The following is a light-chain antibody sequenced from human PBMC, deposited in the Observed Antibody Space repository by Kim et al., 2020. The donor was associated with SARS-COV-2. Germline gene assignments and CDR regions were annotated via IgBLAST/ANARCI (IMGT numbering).Light chain of an antibody. V-gene: IGLV3-1*01. J-gene: IGLJ2*01. CDR2: QDS. CDR1: KLGDKY. CDR3: QAWDSSTVL. Sequence: SYELTQPPSVSVYPGQTASITCSGDKLGDKYACWYQQKPGQSPVLVIYQDSKRPSGIPERFSGSNSGNTATLPISGTQAMDEADYYCQAWDSSTVLFGGG.